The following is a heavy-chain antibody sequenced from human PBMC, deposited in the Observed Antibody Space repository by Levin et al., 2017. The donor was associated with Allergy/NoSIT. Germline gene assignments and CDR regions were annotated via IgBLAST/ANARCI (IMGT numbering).Heavy chain of an antibody. V-gene: IGHV4-34*01. Sequence: PSETLSLTCAVYGGSFSGYYWSWIRQPPGKGLEWIGEINHSGSTNYNPSLKSRVTISVDTSKNQFSLKLSSVTAADTAVYDCGRGLGAGWRGVVRYWYYGMDVWGQGTTVTVSS. CDR3: GRGLGAGWRGVVRYWYYGMDV. CDR2: INHSGST. J-gene: IGHJ6*02. D-gene: IGHD1-26*01. CDR1: GGSFSGYY.